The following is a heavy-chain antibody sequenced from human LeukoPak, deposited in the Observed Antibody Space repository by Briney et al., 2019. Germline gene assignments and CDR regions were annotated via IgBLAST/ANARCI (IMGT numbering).Heavy chain of an antibody. CDR1: GFTVSSNY. V-gene: IGHV3-53*01. Sequence: GGSLRLSCAASGFTVSSNYMSWVRQAPGKGLEWVSVIYSGGSTYYADSVNGRIIISRDNTKNTPYLQTNSLRAEATGVYYCVSVAAGTEYFQDWGQGTLATVSS. CDR3: VSVAAGTEYFQD. J-gene: IGHJ1*01. CDR2: IYSGGST. D-gene: IGHD6-13*01.